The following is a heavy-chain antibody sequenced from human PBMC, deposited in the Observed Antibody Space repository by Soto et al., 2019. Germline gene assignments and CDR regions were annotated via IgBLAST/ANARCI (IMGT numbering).Heavy chain of an antibody. J-gene: IGHJ6*02. CDR3: AGDKGELRYCYRGMDV. Sequence: EVQLVESGGGLVQPGESLRLSCAASGFTFSSYEMYWVRQAPGKGLEWVSHISRSGDIIYYADSVKGRFTISRDNAKNSLHLQMNSLRGEDTAVYYCAGDKGELRYCYRGMDVWGQGTTVTVSS. V-gene: IGHV3-48*03. CDR2: ISRSGDII. D-gene: IGHD1-7*01. CDR1: GFTFSSYE.